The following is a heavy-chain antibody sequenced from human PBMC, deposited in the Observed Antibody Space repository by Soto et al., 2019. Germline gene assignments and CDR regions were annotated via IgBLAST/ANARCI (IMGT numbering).Heavy chain of an antibody. Sequence: PSETLSLACTVSGGSISSYYWSWIRQPPGKGLEWIGYIYYSGSTNYNPSLKSRVTISVDTSKNQFSLKLSSVTAADTAVYYCAREAGLYGSSELNWFDPWGQGTLVTVSS. V-gene: IGHV4-59*01. CDR3: AREAGLYGSSELNWFDP. CDR2: IYYSGST. D-gene: IGHD3-10*01. J-gene: IGHJ5*02. CDR1: GGSISSYY.